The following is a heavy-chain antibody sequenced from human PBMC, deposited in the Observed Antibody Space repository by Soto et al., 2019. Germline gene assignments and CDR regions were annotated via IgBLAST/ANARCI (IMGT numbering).Heavy chain of an antibody. D-gene: IGHD5-12*01. CDR1: GYTFTRSG. Sequence: ASVKVSCKASGYTFTRSGISWVRQAPGQGPEWMGWISSYNGDTNYAQTFQGRVTMTTDTSTSTAYMELRSLRSDDTAVYYCAREDVAPYYYYGMDVWSQGTPVTVSS. CDR3: AREDVAPYYYYGMDV. CDR2: ISSYNGDT. J-gene: IGHJ6*02. V-gene: IGHV1-18*01.